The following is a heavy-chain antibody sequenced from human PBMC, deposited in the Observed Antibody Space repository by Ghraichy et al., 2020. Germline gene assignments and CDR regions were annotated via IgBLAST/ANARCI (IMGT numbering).Heavy chain of an antibody. CDR3: AKDRGGAFDY. D-gene: IGHD3-16*01. CDR2: VVGSGISS. CDR1: AFTFVGYT. V-gene: IGHV3-23*01. Sequence: GGSLRLSCAASAFTFVGYTMSWVRQAPGEALEWVSAVVGSGISSYYADSVKGRFTVSRDNSKNTLYLQMNSLRADDTAVYYCAKDRGGAFDYWGQGTLVTVSS. J-gene: IGHJ4*02.